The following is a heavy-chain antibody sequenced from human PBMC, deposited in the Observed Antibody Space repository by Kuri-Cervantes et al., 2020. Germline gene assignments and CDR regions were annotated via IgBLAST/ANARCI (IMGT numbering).Heavy chain of an antibody. V-gene: IGHV3-23*01. CDR1: GFTFSSYA. CDR3: AVTVAGKFDY. CDR2: ISRSGDGT. D-gene: IGHD6-19*01. Sequence: GESLKISCAASGFTFSSYAMTWVRQAAGKGLEWVSAISRSGDGTNYADSVKGRFTISRDNSKNTLYLQMNSLRAEDAAVYYCAVTVAGKFDYWGQGTLVTVSS. J-gene: IGHJ4*02.